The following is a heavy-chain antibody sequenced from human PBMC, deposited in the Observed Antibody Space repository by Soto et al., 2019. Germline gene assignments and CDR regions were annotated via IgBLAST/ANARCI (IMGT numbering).Heavy chain of an antibody. D-gene: IGHD6-13*01. CDR3: ARLAAAGGVIGYYYYYGMDV. CDR2: MNPNSGNT. CDR1: GYTFTSYD. J-gene: IGHJ6*02. Sequence: ASVKVSCKASGYTFTSYDINWVRQATGQGLEWMGWMNPNSGNTGYAQKFQGRVTMTRNTSISTAYMELSSLRSEDTAVYYCARLAAAGGVIGYYYYYGMDVWGQGTTVTVSS. V-gene: IGHV1-8*01.